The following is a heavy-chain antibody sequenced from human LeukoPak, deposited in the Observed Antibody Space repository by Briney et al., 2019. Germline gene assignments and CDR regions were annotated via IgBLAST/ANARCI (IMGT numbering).Heavy chain of an antibody. J-gene: IGHJ5*02. D-gene: IGHD5-24*01. Sequence: GASVKVSCKASGYTFTGYYMHWVRQAPGQGLEWMGGVIPIFGTANYAQKFQGRVTITADESTSTAYMELSSLRSEDTAVYYCARDGGDGYKANWFDTWGQGTLVTVSS. CDR3: ARDGGDGYKANWFDT. CDR1: GYTFTGYY. V-gene: IGHV1-69*13. CDR2: VIPIFGTA.